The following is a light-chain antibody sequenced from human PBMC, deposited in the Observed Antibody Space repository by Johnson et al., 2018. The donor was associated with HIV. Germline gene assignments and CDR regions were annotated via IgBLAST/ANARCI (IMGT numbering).Light chain of an antibody. CDR2: ENN. CDR3: GTWDTSRRAGGGV. J-gene: IGLJ1*01. CDR1: SSNIGNNY. Sequence: QSVLTQPPSVSAAPGQKVTISCSGSSSNIGNNYVSWYQQLPGTAPKLLIYENNKRPSGVPDRFSGSKSGTAATLGITGLQTGDEADYYCGTWDTSRRAGGGVFGTGTKVTVL. V-gene: IGLV1-51*02.